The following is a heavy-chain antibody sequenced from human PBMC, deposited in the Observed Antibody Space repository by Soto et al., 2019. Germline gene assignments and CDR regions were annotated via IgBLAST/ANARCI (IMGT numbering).Heavy chain of an antibody. CDR3: AIPFGEFYDRSGYSKHGYYYYGMDV. Sequence: QVQLVQSGAEVKKPGSSVKVSCKASGGTFSSYAISWVRQAPGQGLEWMGGIIPIFGTANYAQKFQGRVTITADESTSTAYMELSSLISEDTAVYYCAIPFGEFYDRSGYSKHGYYYYGMDVWGQGTTVTVSS. V-gene: IGHV1-69*01. J-gene: IGHJ6*02. CDR1: GGTFSSYA. D-gene: IGHD3-22*01. CDR2: IIPIFGTA.